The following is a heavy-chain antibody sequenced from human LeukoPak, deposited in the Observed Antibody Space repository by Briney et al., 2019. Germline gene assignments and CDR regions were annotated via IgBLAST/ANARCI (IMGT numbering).Heavy chain of an antibody. V-gene: IGHV4-4*07. CDR1: GGSISSYY. J-gene: IGHJ4*02. D-gene: IGHD4-23*01. CDR3: ARDYPGRSDKLEPPFFDY. CDR2: IYTSGST. Sequence: SETLSLTCTVSGGSISSYYWSWIRQPAGKGLEWIGRIYTSGSTNYNPSLKSRVTMSVDTSKNQFSLKLSSVTAADTAVYYCARDYPGRSDKLEPPFFDYWGQGTLVTVSS.